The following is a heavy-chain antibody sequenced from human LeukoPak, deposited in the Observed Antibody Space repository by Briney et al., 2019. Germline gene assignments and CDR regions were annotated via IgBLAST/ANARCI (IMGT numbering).Heavy chain of an antibody. J-gene: IGHJ6*03. CDR2: IYYSGST. V-gene: IGHV4-59*11. D-gene: IGHD3-10*01. CDR1: GGSISSHY. Sequence: SETLSLTCTVSGGSISSHYWSWIRQPPGKGLEWIGYIYYSGSTNYYPSLKSRVTISVDTSKNQFSLKLSSVTAADTAVYYCARRTSGSYYNYYYYYMDVWGKGTTVTVSS. CDR3: ARRTSGSYYNYYYYYMDV.